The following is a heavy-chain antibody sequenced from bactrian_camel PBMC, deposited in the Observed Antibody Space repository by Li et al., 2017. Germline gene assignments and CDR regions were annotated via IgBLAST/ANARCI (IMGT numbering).Heavy chain of an antibody. CDR1: GWPYTAAC. V-gene: IGHV3S53*01. D-gene: IGHD6*01. J-gene: IGHJ6*01. CDR2: IESDGST. Sequence: HVQLVESGGGSVQAGGSLSLACEVSGWPYTAACMGWFRQVPDKEREGVAGIESDGSTSYADSVKGRFTISQDNAKNTLYLQMNSLKPEDTAVYYCVRDGELLPSLFGYWGQGTQVTVS. CDR3: VRDGELLPSLFGY.